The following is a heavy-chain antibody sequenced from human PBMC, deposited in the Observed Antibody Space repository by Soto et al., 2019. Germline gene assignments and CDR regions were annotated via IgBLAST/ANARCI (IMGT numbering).Heavy chain of an antibody. CDR2: IYYSGST. Sequence: PSETLSLTCTVSGGSISSYYWSWIRQPPGKGLEWIGYIYYSGSTNYNPSLKSRVTISIDTSKSLFSLKLSSLASADTAVYFCARAYYGDYPYFDYWGQGALVTVSS. CDR1: GGSISSYY. J-gene: IGHJ4*02. D-gene: IGHD4-17*01. V-gene: IGHV4-59*01. CDR3: ARAYYGDYPYFDY.